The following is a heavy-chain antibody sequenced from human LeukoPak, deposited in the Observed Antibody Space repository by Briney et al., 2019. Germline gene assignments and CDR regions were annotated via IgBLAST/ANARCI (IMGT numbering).Heavy chain of an antibody. CDR1: GGSISGYY. Sequence: SETLSLTCTVSGGSISGYYWSWIRQPPGKGLEWVGYIHSGGSTNYNPSLKSRLTISIDTSKSQFSLKLSSVTAADTAVYYCARGTMMVGPWGQGTLVTVSS. V-gene: IGHV4-59*01. D-gene: IGHD3-22*01. J-gene: IGHJ5*02. CDR2: IHSGGST. CDR3: ARGTMMVGP.